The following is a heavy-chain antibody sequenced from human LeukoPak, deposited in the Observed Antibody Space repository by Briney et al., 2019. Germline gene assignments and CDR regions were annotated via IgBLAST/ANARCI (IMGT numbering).Heavy chain of an antibody. CDR1: GGSFSGYY. V-gene: IGHV4-34*01. CDR3: ARGQRASKSFDY. D-gene: IGHD4-11*01. CDR2: INHSGST. Sequence: SETLSPTCAVYGGSFSGYYWSWIRQPPGKGLEWIGEINHSGSTNYNPSPKSRVTISVDTSKNQFSRKLSSVTAADTAVYYCARGQRASKSFDYWGQGTLVTVSS. J-gene: IGHJ4*02.